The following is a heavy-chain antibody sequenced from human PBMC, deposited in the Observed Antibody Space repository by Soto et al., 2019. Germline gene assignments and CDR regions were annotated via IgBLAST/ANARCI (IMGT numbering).Heavy chain of an antibody. V-gene: IGHV3-23*01. Sequence: EVRLLESGGGLVQPGGSLRLSCATSGLTFSNYAMSWVRQAPGGGLEWVSSMSGSSSTTYYADSVRGRFTISRDRSKNTLYLQMSSLRAEDTALYYCAKNQEWELPRVIDFWGQGTLVTVSS. D-gene: IGHD1-26*01. CDR3: AKNQEWELPRVIDF. CDR2: MSGSSSTT. CDR1: GLTFSNYA. J-gene: IGHJ4*02.